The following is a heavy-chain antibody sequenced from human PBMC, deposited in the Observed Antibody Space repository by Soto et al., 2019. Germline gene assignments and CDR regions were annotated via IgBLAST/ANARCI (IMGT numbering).Heavy chain of an antibody. CDR1: GFTFSSYG. D-gene: IGHD3-22*01. J-gene: IGHJ4*02. V-gene: IGHV3-30*18. Sequence: VGSLRLSCAASGFTFSSYGMHWVRQAPGKGLEWVAVISYDGSNKYYADSVKGRFTISRDNSKNTLYLQMNSLRAEDTAVYYCAKLKYYYDSSGYLDYWGQGTLVTVSS. CDR2: ISYDGSNK. CDR3: AKLKYYYDSSGYLDY.